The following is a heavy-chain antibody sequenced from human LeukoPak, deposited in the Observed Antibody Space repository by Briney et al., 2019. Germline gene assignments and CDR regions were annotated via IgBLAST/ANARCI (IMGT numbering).Heavy chain of an antibody. J-gene: IGHJ4*02. V-gene: IGHV3-9*01. CDR2: ISWDSGSI. Sequence: PGRCLRLAFAASGFTFDDYGMDSVRHAPGKGLEWVSGISWDSGSIGYADSVKGRFTISRDNAKNSLYLQMNSLRAEDTALYYCAKDSETTSSGPLFDYWGQGTLVTVSS. D-gene: IGHD6-19*01. CDR1: GFTFDDYG. CDR3: AKDSETTSSGPLFDY.